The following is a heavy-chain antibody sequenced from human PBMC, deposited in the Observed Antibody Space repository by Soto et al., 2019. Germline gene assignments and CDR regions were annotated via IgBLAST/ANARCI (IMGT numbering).Heavy chain of an antibody. J-gene: IGHJ6*02. CDR3: ARGHSTDCSNGVCSFFYNHDMDV. CDR2: INPKSGGT. V-gene: IGHV1-2*04. CDR1: GYSFTDYH. D-gene: IGHD2-8*01. Sequence: GASVKVSCKASGYSFTDYHIHWVRQAPGQGLEWLGRINPKSGGTSTAQKFQGWVTMTRDRSISTVYMELTRLRSDDTAVYFCARGHSTDCSNGVCSFFYNHDMDVWGQGTTVTVS.